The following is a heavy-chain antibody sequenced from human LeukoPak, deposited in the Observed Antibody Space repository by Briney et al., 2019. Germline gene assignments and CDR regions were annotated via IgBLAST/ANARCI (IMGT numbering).Heavy chain of an antibody. CDR3: ASGGGASLGGNWFDP. CDR1: GGSISSYY. J-gene: IGHJ5*02. V-gene: IGHV4-59*12. D-gene: IGHD3-16*01. Sequence: SETLSLTCTVSGGSISSYYWSWIRQPPGKGLEWIGYIYYSGSTNYNPSLKSRVTISVDTSKNQFSLKLSSVTAADTAVYYCASGGGASLGGNWFDPWGQGTLVTVSS. CDR2: IYYSGST.